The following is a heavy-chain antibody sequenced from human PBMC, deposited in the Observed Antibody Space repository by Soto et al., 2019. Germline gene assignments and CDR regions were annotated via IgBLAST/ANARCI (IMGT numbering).Heavy chain of an antibody. CDR2: IYTSGST. D-gene: IGHD6-13*01. CDR1: GVSISSYY. J-gene: IGHJ5*02. V-gene: IGHV4-4*07. Sequence: ETLSLACPVSGVSISSYYWSWIRQPAGKGLEWIGRIYTSGSTNYNPSLKSRVTMSVDTSKNQFSLKLSSVTAADTAVYYCARKIAAAGTGWFDPWGQGTLVTVYS. CDR3: ARKIAAAGTGWFDP.